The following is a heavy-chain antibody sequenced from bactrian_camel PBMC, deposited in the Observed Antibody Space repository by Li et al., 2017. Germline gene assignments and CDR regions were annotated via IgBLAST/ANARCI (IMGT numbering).Heavy chain of an antibody. CDR2: IDRFGTT. CDR3: AAVPELTPVRAGSCLAWDY. Sequence: QVQLVESGGGSVQAGGSLRLSCAWSDYSFIPYCMGWFRQAPGKEREGVAQIDRFGTTMYADFAKDRFTVSRDNAKNTLYLQMNSLKPEDTAMYYCAAVPELTPVRAGSCLAWDYWGQGTQVTVS. CDR1: DYSFIPYC. J-gene: IGHJ4*01. D-gene: IGHD1*01. V-gene: IGHV3S53*01.